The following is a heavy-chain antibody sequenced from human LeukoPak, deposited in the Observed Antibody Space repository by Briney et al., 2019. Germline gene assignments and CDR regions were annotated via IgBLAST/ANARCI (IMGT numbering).Heavy chain of an antibody. CDR3: ARSGDPEPNYYDSSGYWGPHYFDY. Sequence: ASVKVSCKASGGTFSSYAISWVRQAPGQGLEWMGGIIPIFGTANYAQKFQGRVTITTDESTSTAYMELSSLRSEDTAVYYCARSGDPEPNYYDSSGYWGPHYFDYWGQGTLVTVSS. CDR2: IIPIFGTA. CDR1: GGTFSSYA. J-gene: IGHJ4*02. D-gene: IGHD3-22*01. V-gene: IGHV1-69*05.